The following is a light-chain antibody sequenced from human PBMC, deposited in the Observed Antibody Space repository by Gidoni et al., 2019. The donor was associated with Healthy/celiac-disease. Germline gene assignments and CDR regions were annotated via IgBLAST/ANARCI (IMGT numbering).Light chain of an antibody. CDR1: QSISSY. CDR3: QQSYSNPGT. J-gene: IGKJ1*01. CDR2: AAS. V-gene: IGKV1-39*01. Sequence: DIQMTQSPSSLSASVGDRVTITCRASQSISSYLNWYQQKPGKAPKLLIYAASSLQSGVPSRFSGSGSGTEFTLTISSLQPEDFATYYCQQSYSNPGTFGQGTKVEIK.